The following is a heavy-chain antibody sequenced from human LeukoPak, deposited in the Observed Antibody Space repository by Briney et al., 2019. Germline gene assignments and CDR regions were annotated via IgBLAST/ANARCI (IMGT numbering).Heavy chain of an antibody. Sequence: GGSLRLSCAASGFTFSSYAMSWVRQAPAKGLEWVSAISGSGGSAYYGDSVKGRFTISRDNSKNTLYLQMNSLRAEDTAVYYCAKDLHGYSSLQGGTFDYWGQGTLVTVSS. J-gene: IGHJ4*02. CDR3: AKDLHGYSSLQGGTFDY. V-gene: IGHV3-23*01. CDR2: ISGSGGSA. D-gene: IGHD6-19*01. CDR1: GFTFSSYA.